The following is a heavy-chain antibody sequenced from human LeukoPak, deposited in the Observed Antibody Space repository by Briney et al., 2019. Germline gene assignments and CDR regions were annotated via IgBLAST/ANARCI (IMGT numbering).Heavy chain of an antibody. CDR2: IYYSGST. CDR1: GGSISSYY. D-gene: IGHD6-19*01. V-gene: IGHV4-59*01. Sequence: SETLSLTCTVSGGSISSYYWSWIRQPPGKGLEWIGYIYYSGSTNYNPSLKSRVTISVDTSKNQFSLKLSSVTAADTAVYYCARSPVEQWLPKGHYYYGMDVWGKGTTVTVSS. CDR3: ARSPVEQWLPKGHYYYGMDV. J-gene: IGHJ6*04.